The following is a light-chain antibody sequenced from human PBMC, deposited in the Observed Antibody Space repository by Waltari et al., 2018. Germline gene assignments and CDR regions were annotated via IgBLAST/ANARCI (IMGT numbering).Light chain of an antibody. CDR2: EVS. CDR3: SSYASSSTLWV. V-gene: IGLV2-14*01. CDR1: SSDVGGYKY. J-gene: IGLJ3*02. Sequence: QSALTQPASVSGSPGQSITISCTGTSSDVGGYKYVSWYQQHPGKAPKLMLYEVSNRPSGISSRFSGSKSGNMASLTISGLQAEDEADYYCSSYASSSTLWVFGGGTKLTVL.